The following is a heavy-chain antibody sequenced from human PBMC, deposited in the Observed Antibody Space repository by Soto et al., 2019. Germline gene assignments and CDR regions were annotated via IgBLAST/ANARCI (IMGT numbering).Heavy chain of an antibody. CDR3: ASARLDTPALDY. CDR2: ISYDGNNK. CDR1: GFTFSPYA. V-gene: IGHV3-30*09. J-gene: IGHJ4*02. D-gene: IGHD2-2*01. Sequence: QVQLVESGGGVVQPGRSLRLSCAASGFTFSPYAMHWVRQAPGKGLEWVAVISYDGNNKNYADSVKGRLAISRDNSTNTLYLQMNRLRAEDTAVYYCASARLDTPALDYWGQGTLVTVSS.